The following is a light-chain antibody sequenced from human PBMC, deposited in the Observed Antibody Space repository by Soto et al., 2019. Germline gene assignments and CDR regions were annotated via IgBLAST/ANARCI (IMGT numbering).Light chain of an antibody. CDR1: QSVRNS. CDR2: DVS. J-gene: IGKJ5*01. V-gene: IGKV3-11*01. CDR3: XQRYSWPIP. Sequence: EIVLTQSPATLSLSPGERATLSCRASQSVRNSLIWYQQKPGQAPRLLIYDVSNRATGIPPRFSGSGSDTAXXLXXXXLAPXDFAXXXXXQRYSWPIPFGQGTRLEIK.